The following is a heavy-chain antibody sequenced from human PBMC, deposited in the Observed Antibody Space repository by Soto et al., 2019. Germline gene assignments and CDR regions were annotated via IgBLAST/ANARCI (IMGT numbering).Heavy chain of an antibody. CDR1: GDSMTKYY. CDR2: VYTSGST. Sequence: QVQLQESGPGLVKPSETLSLTCTVSGDSMTKYYWSWIRQPAGKGLEWIGRVYTSGSTNYNPSLKSRVTMSIDTSTNHFSLNLRSVTAADTAVYYCARTVGAAYYFDFWGQGALVTVAS. D-gene: IGHD1-26*01. J-gene: IGHJ4*02. V-gene: IGHV4-4*07. CDR3: ARTVGAAYYFDF.